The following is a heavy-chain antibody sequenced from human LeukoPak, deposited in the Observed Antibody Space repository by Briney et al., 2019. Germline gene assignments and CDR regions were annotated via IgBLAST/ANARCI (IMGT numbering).Heavy chain of an antibody. Sequence: GGSLRLSCTASGFNFGIYGMHWVRQAPGKGLEWVAVMWDDGTNEYYVESVKGRFTISRDNAKNSLYLQMNTLRAEDTAVYYCARPTDCSSTSCSLGAFDIWGQGTMVTVSS. J-gene: IGHJ3*02. V-gene: IGHV3-33*01. CDR1: GFNFGIYG. D-gene: IGHD2-2*01. CDR2: MWDDGTNE. CDR3: ARPTDCSSTSCSLGAFDI.